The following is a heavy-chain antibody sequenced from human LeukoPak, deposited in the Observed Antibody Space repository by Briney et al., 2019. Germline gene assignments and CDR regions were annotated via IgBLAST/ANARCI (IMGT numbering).Heavy chain of an antibody. D-gene: IGHD6-19*01. J-gene: IGHJ4*02. Sequence: GGSVKVSCKASGYTFTSYGISWVRQAPGQGLEWMGWISAYNGNTNYAQKLQGRVTMTTDTSTSTAYMELRSLRSDDTAVYYCARGPSHIAVAGPTLDYWGQGTLVTVSS. CDR2: ISAYNGNT. V-gene: IGHV1-18*01. CDR1: GYTFTSYG. CDR3: ARGPSHIAVAGPTLDY.